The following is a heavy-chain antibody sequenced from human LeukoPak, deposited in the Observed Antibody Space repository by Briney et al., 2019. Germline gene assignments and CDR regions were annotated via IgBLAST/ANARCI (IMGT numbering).Heavy chain of an antibody. V-gene: IGHV4-31*03. J-gene: IGHJ4*02. CDR2: IYYSGNT. Sequence: PSQTLSLTCTVSGGSISSGGYYWSWIRQHPGKGLVWIGYIYYSGNTYYNPSLKSRVTISVDTSKNQFSLKLSFVNAADTAVYYCAGEIQYGSGSYHKTYYFDYWGQGTLVTVSS. CDR1: GGSISSGGYY. D-gene: IGHD3-10*01. CDR3: AGEIQYGSGSYHKTYYFDY.